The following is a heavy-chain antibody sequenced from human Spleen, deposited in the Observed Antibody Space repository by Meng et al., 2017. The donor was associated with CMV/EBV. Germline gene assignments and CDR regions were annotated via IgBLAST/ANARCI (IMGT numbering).Heavy chain of an antibody. D-gene: IGHD3-3*01. CDR3: ARDIGLSGYSLDY. J-gene: IGHJ4*02. V-gene: IGHV1-18*04. CDR2: ISAYNGNT. CDR1: GYTFTAHY. Sequence: ASVKVSCKASGYTFTAHYFHWVRQAPGQGLEWMGWISAYNGNTNYAQKFQGRVTMTRDTSTSTVYMELSSLRSEDTAVYYCARDIGLSGYSLDYWGQGTLVTVSS.